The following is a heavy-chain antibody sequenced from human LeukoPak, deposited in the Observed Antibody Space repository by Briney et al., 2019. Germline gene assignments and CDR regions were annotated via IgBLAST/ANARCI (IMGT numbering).Heavy chain of an antibody. CDR3: ARDNVHSGYDYVPREFDY. CDR1: GYTFTSYG. V-gene: IGHV1-18*01. J-gene: IGHJ4*02. D-gene: IGHD5-12*01. CDR2: ISAYNGNT. Sequence: ASVKVSCKASGYTFTSYGISWVRQAPGQGLEWMGWISAYNGNTNYAQKLQGRVTTTTDTSTSTAYMELRSLRSDDTAVYYCARDNVHSGYDYVPREFDYWGQGTLVTVSS.